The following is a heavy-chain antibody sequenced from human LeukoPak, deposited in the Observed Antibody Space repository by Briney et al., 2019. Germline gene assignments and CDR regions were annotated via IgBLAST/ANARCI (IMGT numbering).Heavy chain of an antibody. V-gene: IGHV4-59*01. CDR1: GGSISSYY. J-gene: IGHJ3*02. Sequence: SETLSLTCTVSGGSISSYYWSWIRQPPGKGLEWIGYIYYSGSTNYNPSLKSRVTISVDTSKNQFSLKLSSVTAADSAVYYCARVIKLRWDAFDIWGQGTMVTVSS. CDR3: ARVIKLRWDAFDI. CDR2: IYYSGST. D-gene: IGHD2-21*01.